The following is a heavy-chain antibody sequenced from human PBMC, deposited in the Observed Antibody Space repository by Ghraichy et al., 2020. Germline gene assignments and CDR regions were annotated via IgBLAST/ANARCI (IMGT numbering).Heavy chain of an antibody. V-gene: IGHV3-7*04. Sequence: GESLNISCAASGFTSSTYWMNWVRQAPGKGLEWVANINQRGSETHYVDSVKGRFTISGDNAKNSLYLQMNSLRADDTAVYFCARDDWGWSDCWGQGTLVTVSS. CDR3: ARDDWGWSDC. J-gene: IGHJ4*02. CDR2: INQRGSET. D-gene: IGHD2-8*02. CDR1: GFTSSTYW.